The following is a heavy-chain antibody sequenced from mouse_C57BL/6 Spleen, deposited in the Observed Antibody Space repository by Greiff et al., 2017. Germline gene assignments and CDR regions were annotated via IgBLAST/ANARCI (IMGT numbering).Heavy chain of an antibody. Sequence: QVQLQQPGAELVKPGASVKLSCKASGYTFTSYWMHWVKQRPGKGLEWIGRIYPGDGDTNYNGKFKGKATLTADKSSSTAYMQLSSLTSEDSAVYFGAAGAKWEGAWFAYWGQGTLVTVSA. J-gene: IGHJ3*01. D-gene: IGHD4-1*01. CDR2: IYPGDGDT. CDR3: AAGAKWEGAWFAY. V-gene: IGHV1-82*01. CDR1: GYTFTSYW.